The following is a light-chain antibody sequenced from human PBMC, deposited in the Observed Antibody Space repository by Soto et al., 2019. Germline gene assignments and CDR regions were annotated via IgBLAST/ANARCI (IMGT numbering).Light chain of an antibody. CDR2: AAS. Sequence: DIQMTQSPSSLSASVGDRVTSTCRSSRGIRNVLGWYQQKPGKAPKRLIYAASSLQIGVPSRFSGSGSGTEFTHTISSLQPEDFATSYCLQHNSYPYTFCQENKLEIK. CDR1: RGIRNV. J-gene: IGKJ2*01. V-gene: IGKV1-17*01. CDR3: LQHNSYPYT.